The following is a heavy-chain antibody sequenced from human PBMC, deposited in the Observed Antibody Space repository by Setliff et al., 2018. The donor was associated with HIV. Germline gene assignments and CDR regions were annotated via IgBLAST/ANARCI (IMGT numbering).Heavy chain of an antibody. Sequence: ASVKVSCKASGYTFTGYYIHWVRQAPGQGLEWMAYFDPQDGETVYAQKFQGRVTMTEDTSTDTAYMELSGLRSEDTAVYYCAIDGAGGWLRPMPDYWGPGTLVTVSS. CDR1: GYTFTGYY. CDR2: FDPQDGET. V-gene: IGHV1-24*01. J-gene: IGHJ4*02. D-gene: IGHD5-12*01. CDR3: AIDGAGGWLRPMPDY.